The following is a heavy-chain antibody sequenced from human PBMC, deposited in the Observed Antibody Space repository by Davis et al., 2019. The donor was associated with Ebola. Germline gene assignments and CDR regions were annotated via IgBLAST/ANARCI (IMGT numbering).Heavy chain of an antibody. D-gene: IGHD2-2*01. J-gene: IGHJ6*02. CDR3: AKGHYQPTAGYYYGMDV. CDR1: GCTFSSYG. Sequence: PSETLSLTCTASGCTFSSYGMHWVRQAPGKGLEWVGVISYDGSNKYYADSVKCRFTISRDNSKNTLYLQMNSLRAEDTAVYYCAKGHYQPTAGYYYGMDVWGQGTTVTVPS. V-gene: IGHV3-30*18. CDR2: ISYDGSNK.